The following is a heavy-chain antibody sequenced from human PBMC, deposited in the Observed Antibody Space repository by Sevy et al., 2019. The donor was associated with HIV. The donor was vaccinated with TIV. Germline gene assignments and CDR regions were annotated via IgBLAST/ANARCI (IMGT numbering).Heavy chain of an antibody. J-gene: IGHJ4*02. Sequence: GGSLRLSCAASGFTFSNARMSWVRQAPGKGLEWVGRIKSKTDGGTTDYAAPVKGRFTISRDDSKNTLYLQMNSLKTDDTAVYYCTTEGYDSSGYHGRKFDYWGQGTLVTVSS. V-gene: IGHV3-15*01. CDR3: TTEGYDSSGYHGRKFDY. CDR1: GFTFSNAR. D-gene: IGHD3-22*01. CDR2: IKSKTDGGTT.